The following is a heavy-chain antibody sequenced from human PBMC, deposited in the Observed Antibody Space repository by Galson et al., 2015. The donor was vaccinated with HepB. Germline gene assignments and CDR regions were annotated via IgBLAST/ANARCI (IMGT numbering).Heavy chain of an antibody. CDR3: AIFGPRPTDY. J-gene: IGHJ4*02. D-gene: IGHD3-10*01. Sequence: SLRLSCAASGFTFSSYWMHWVRQAPGKGLMWVSRVNSDGSSTSYADSVKGRFTISRDNAKNTLYLQMNSLRAEDTAVYYCAIFGPRPTDYWGQGTLVTVSS. CDR2: VNSDGSST. V-gene: IGHV3-74*01. CDR1: GFTFSSYW.